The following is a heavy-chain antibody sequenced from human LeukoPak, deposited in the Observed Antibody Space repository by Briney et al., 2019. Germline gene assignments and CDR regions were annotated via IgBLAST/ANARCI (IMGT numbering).Heavy chain of an antibody. Sequence: SVKVSCKASGYTFTSYGISWVRQAPGQGLEWMGRIIPILGIANYAQKFQGRVTITADKSTSTAYMELSSLRSEDTAVYYCAGDLYCSSTSCSPFDYWGQGTLVTVSS. J-gene: IGHJ4*02. D-gene: IGHD2-2*01. CDR2: IIPILGIA. V-gene: IGHV1-69*04. CDR3: AGDLYCSSTSCSPFDY. CDR1: GYTFTSYG.